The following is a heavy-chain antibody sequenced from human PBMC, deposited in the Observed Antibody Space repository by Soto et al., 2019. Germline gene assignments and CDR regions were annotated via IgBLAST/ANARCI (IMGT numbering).Heavy chain of an antibody. V-gene: IGHV3-30*18. D-gene: IGHD3-10*01. CDR1: GFTFSSYG. CDR2: ISYDGSNK. Sequence: GGSLRLSCAASGFTFSSYGMHWVRQAPGKGLEWVAVISYDGSNKYYADSVKGRFTISRDNSKNTLYLQMNSLRAEDTAVYYCAKGTFGSGSLDYWGQGTLVTVSS. CDR3: AKGTFGSGSLDY. J-gene: IGHJ4*02.